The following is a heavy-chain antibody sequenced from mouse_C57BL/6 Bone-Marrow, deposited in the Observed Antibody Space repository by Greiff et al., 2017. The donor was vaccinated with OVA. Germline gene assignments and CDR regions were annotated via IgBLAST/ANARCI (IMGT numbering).Heavy chain of an antibody. D-gene: IGHD1-1*01. J-gene: IGHJ4*01. CDR2: INPNNGGT. Sequence: EVQLQQSGPELVKPGASVKISCKASGYTFTDYYMNWVKQSHGKSLEWIGDINPNNGGTSYNQKFKGKATLTVDKSSSTAYMELRSLTSEDSAVYYCARNGSSYVDAMHYWGQGTSVTVSS. CDR1: GYTFTDYY. V-gene: IGHV1-26*01. CDR3: ARNGSSYVDAMHY.